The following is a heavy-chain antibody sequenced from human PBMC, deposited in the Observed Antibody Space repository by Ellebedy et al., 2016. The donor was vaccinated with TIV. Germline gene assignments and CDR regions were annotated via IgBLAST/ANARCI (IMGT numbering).Heavy chain of an antibody. CDR2: ISYSGVS. V-gene: IGHV4-59*12. CDR3: ARERVSIFGILLSPGSLDV. CDR1: GGSLSSYY. J-gene: IGHJ6*02. Sequence: MPSETLSLTCTVSGGSLSSYYWSWIRQPPGKGLEWIGYISYSGVSNYNPSLGSRVTLSLDTSTNQFSLRLTSVTATDSAIYYFARERVSIFGILLSPGSLDVWGQGTTVTVSS. D-gene: IGHD3-3*01.